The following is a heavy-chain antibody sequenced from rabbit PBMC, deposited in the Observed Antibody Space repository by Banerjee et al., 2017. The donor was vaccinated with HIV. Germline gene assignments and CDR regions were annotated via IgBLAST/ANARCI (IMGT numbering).Heavy chain of an antibody. CDR1: GFDFSSYY. J-gene: IGHJ4*01. V-gene: IGHV1S7*01. Sequence: QLKESGGGLVQPGGSLKLSCKASGFDFSSYYMSWVRQAPGKGLEWIGYIDPVFGSTYYANWVNGRFTISSHNAQNTLYLQMTSLTAADTATYFCARSSSSGYYIPLKLWGPGTLVTVS. CDR2: IDPVFGST. CDR3: ARSSSSGYYIPLKL. D-gene: IGHD1-1*01.